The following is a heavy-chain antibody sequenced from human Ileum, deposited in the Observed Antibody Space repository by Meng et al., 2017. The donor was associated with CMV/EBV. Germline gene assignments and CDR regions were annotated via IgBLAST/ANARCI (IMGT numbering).Heavy chain of an antibody. D-gene: IGHD3-10*01. J-gene: IGHJ6*02. CDR1: GGSISSSTW. V-gene: IGHV4-4*02. CDR2: IYHSGST. CDR3: ARGVLLWFGEGYYYGMDV. Sequence: SETLSLTCAVSGGSISSSTWWSWVRQPPGKGLEWIGEIYHSGSTNYNPSLKSRVTISVDKSKNQFSLKLSSVTAADTAVYYCARGVLLWFGEGYYYGMDVWGQGTTVTVSS.